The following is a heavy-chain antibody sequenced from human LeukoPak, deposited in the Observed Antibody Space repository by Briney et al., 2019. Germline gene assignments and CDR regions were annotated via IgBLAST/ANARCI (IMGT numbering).Heavy chain of an antibody. CDR1: GGSIRSYY. D-gene: IGHD3-22*01. V-gene: IGHV4-39*07. J-gene: IGHJ5*02. Sequence: PSETLSLTCTVPGGSIRSYYWGWIRQPPGKGLEWIGSIHYSGSTYYNPSLKSRVTISVDTSKNQFSLKLSSVTAADTAVYYCAGETYYYDSSGYQVLDWFDPWSQGTLVTVSS. CDR2: IHYSGST. CDR3: AGETYYYDSSGYQVLDWFDP.